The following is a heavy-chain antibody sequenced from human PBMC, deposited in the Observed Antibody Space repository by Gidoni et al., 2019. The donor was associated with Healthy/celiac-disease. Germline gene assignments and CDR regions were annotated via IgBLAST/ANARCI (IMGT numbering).Heavy chain of an antibody. Sequence: EVQPVASGGGLVQPGGSLRLSCAASGLSVSSNYMSWVRQAPGKGLEWVSVIYSGGSTYYADSVKGRFTISRDNSKNTLYLQMNSLRAEDTAVYYCARIPRSSSWYGKSDYWGQGTLVTVSS. V-gene: IGHV3-66*01. CDR3: ARIPRSSSWYGKSDY. D-gene: IGHD6-13*01. CDR1: GLSVSSNY. CDR2: IYSGGST. J-gene: IGHJ4*02.